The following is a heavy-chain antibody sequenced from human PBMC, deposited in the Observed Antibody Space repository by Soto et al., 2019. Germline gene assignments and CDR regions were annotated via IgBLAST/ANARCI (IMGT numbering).Heavy chain of an antibody. D-gene: IGHD6-6*01. J-gene: IGHJ4*02. CDR1: GGSISSYY. V-gene: IGHV4-59*01. CDR2: IYYSGST. CDR3: ARSFEYSSSTPFDY. Sequence: SETLSLTCTVSGGSISSYYWSWIRQPPGKGLEWIGYIYYSGSTNYNPSLKSRVTISVDTSKNQFSLKLSSVTAADTAVYYCARSFEYSSSTPFDYWGQGTLVTV.